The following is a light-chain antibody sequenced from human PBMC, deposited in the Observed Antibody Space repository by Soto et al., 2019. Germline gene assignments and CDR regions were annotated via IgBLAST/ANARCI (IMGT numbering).Light chain of an antibody. J-gene: IGKJ1*01. CDR2: DAS. Sequence: EIVLTQSPGTLSLSPGERATLSCRASQSISSFYLAWYQQTPGQAPRLLIYDASSRAAGIPDRFSGGGSGTDFTLTISRLEPEDFAAYSELYYGWSPRTFCQGTKVE. CDR1: QSISSFY. CDR3: LYYGWSPRT. V-gene: IGKV3-20*01.